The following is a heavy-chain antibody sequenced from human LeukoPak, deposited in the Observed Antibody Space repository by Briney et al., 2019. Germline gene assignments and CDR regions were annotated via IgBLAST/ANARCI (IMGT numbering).Heavy chain of an antibody. CDR3: ARTPVEVSATGEIDY. J-gene: IGHJ4*02. CDR2: INPNNGGT. Sequence: ASVKVSCKASGYTFTGYFMHWVRQAPGQGLEWMGRINPNNGGTNFAQKFQGRVTVTRDTSISTAYMELTRLRSDDTAIFYCARTPVEVSATGEIDYWGQGTLVTVSS. V-gene: IGHV1-2*06. D-gene: IGHD7-27*01. CDR1: GYTFTGYF.